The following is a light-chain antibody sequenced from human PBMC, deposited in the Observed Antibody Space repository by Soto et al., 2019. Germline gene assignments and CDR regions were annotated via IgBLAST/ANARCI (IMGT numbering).Light chain of an antibody. CDR3: QQRSNWPIT. CDR1: QSVSNF. V-gene: IGKV3-11*01. J-gene: IGKJ5*01. Sequence: DIVLTQSPGTLSLSPWKRATLSCRASQSVSNFLAWYQQKPGQAPRLLIYDTSNRATGIPARFSGSGSGTDFTLTINNLDPEDFAVYYCQQRSNWPITFGQGTRLEIK. CDR2: DTS.